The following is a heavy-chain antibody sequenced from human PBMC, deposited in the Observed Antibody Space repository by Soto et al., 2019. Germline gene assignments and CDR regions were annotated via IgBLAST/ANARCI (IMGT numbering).Heavy chain of an antibody. Sequence: GGSLRLSCAASGFTFSSYWMSWVRQAPGKGLEWVANIKQDGSEKYYVDSVKGRFTISRDNAKNSLYLQVNSLRAEDTAVYYCARVGQRLMGLGYYYYYMDVWGKGTTVTVSS. J-gene: IGHJ6*03. CDR3: ARVGQRLMGLGYYYYYMDV. V-gene: IGHV3-7*01. CDR1: GFTFSSYW. CDR2: IKQDGSEK. D-gene: IGHD6-25*01.